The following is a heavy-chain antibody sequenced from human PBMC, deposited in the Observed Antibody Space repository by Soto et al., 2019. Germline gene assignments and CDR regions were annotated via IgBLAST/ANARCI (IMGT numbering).Heavy chain of an antibody. J-gene: IGHJ4*02. CDR3: ARHWWSSGSYLVFDS. CDR2: VFSSGST. V-gene: IGHV4-59*08. CDR1: GASTGGYY. Sequence: QVQLQESGPGLLKPSETLSLTCTISGASTGGYYWSWIRQSPGRGLEWIGYVFSSGSTNYSPSLQSLVAISIDTSKRQFFLKLTSVTAADTAIYYCARHWWSSGSYLVFDSWGQGTQVTVSS. D-gene: IGHD6-19*01.